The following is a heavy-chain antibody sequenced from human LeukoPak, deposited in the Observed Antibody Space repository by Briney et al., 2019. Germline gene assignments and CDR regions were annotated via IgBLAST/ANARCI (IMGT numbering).Heavy chain of an antibody. CDR2: INPNSGGT. V-gene: IGHV1-2*02. D-gene: IGHD2/OR15-2a*01. CDR3: ATDEIGAPDAFDI. CDR1: GYTFTGYY. J-gene: IGHJ3*02. Sequence: ASVKVSCKASGYTFTGYYMHWVRQAPGQGLEWMGWINPNSGGTNYAQKFQGRVTMTRDPSISTVYMELSSLRSEDTSVYYCATDEIGAPDAFDIWGQGTMVTVSS.